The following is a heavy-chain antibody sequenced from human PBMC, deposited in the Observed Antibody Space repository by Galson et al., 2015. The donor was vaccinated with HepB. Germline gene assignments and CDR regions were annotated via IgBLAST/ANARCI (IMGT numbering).Heavy chain of an antibody. V-gene: IGHV1-24*01. J-gene: IGHJ4*02. Sequence: SVKVSCKVSGYTLTELSMHWVRQAPGKGLEWMGGFDPEDGETIYAQKFQGRVTMTEDTSTDTAYMELSSLRSEDTAVFYCATDPVAPWTRGSGSYYTLGYWGQGTLVTVSS. CDR2: FDPEDGET. CDR3: ATDPVAPWTRGSGSYYTLGY. D-gene: IGHD3-10*01. CDR1: GYTLTELS.